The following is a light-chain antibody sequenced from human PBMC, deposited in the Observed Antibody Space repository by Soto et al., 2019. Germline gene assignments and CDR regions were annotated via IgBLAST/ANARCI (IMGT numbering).Light chain of an antibody. CDR1: QSISIW. J-gene: IGKJ1*01. V-gene: IGKV1-5*03. CDR2: KTS. Sequence: IHMTQSPSTLSASVGDRVTITCWASQSISIWLAWYQQKPGKAPNLLIYKTSSLETGVPSRFSGSGSGTEFTLTISSLQPDDFATYYCQHYNDYSWTFGQGTKVEVK. CDR3: QHYNDYSWT.